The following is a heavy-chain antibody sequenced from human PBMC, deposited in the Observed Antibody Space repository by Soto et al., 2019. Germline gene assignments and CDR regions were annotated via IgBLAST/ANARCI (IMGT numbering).Heavy chain of an antibody. CDR1: GFSFNNYG. D-gene: IGHD2-15*01. Sequence: QVQLVESGGGVVQPGGSLRLSCAASGFSFNNYGMHWVRQAPGKGLEWVAVILFDGSDNWYADYVKGRLTISRDNSKNTLYLHMNSLTAEDTAVYYCVKDMGYCSGGSCYWGAYFYYYMDVWGKGTTVTVSS. CDR2: ILFDGSDN. CDR3: VKDMGYCSGGSCYWGAYFYYYMDV. J-gene: IGHJ6*03. V-gene: IGHV3-30*18.